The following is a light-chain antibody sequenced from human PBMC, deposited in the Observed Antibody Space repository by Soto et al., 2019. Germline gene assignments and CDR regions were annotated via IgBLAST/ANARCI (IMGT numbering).Light chain of an antibody. CDR1: QSLLHSNGYPY. Sequence: DIVMIQSPLSLPVTPGEPASISCRSSQSLLHSNGYPYLDWYLQTPGQSPQLLIYLGSNRASWVPDRFSGSGSGTAFTLKISRVEAEDFGVYYFMQGLQTPYTFGQGTKLEIK. CDR2: LGS. V-gene: IGKV2-28*01. J-gene: IGKJ2*01. CDR3: MQGLQTPYT.